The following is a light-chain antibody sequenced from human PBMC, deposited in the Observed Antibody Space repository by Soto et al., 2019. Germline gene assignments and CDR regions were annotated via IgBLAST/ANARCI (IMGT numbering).Light chain of an antibody. Sequence: EIVLTQSPGTLSLSPGERATLSCRASQSVSSSYLAWYQQKPGQAPRLLIYGASSRATGIPDRFSGSGSGTDFTLTISRLEPEDFAVYSCQQYGRTFGQGTKVHIK. CDR2: GAS. J-gene: IGKJ1*01. CDR3: QQYGRT. CDR1: QSVSSSY. V-gene: IGKV3-20*01.